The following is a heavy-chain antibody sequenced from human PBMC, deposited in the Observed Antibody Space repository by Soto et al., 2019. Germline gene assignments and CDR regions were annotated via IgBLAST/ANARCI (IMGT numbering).Heavy chain of an antibody. Sequence: SETLSLTCLVSGGSISSYYWSWIRQPPGKGLEWIGYIYYSGSTNYNPSLKSRVTISVDTSKNQFSLKLSSVTAADTAVYYCARRTVAAATLNWFDPWGQGSLVTVSS. CDR3: ARRTVAAATLNWFDP. CDR2: IYYSGST. J-gene: IGHJ5*02. D-gene: IGHD1-26*01. V-gene: IGHV4-59*01. CDR1: GGSISSYY.